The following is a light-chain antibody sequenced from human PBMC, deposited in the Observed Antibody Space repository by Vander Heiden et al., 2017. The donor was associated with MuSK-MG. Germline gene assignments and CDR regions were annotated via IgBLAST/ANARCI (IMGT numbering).Light chain of an antibody. Sequence: EIVLTQSPATLSLSPGQGATLSCRASQSVGNYLAWYQQKPGQAPRPLIYDVSYRAAGIPARFSGSGSGTDFTLTISSLEPEDSAIYYCQQRSSWPLTFGVGTKVEIK. CDR1: QSVGNY. V-gene: IGKV3-11*01. CDR2: DVS. CDR3: QQRSSWPLT. J-gene: IGKJ4*01.